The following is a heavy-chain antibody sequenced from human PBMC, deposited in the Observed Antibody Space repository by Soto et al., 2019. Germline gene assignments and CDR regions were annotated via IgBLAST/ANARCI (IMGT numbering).Heavy chain of an antibody. CDR1: GFSLSTSGMR. CDR2: IDWDDDK. J-gene: IGHJ4*02. D-gene: IGHD2-15*01. V-gene: IGHV2-70*04. CDR3: ARMFHCSGGTCPFDY. Sequence: SGPPLVNPTQTLTLTCTFSGFSLSTSGMRVSWIRQPPGKALEWLARIDWDDDKFYNTSLKTRLTISKDSSKNQVVLTMTNMDPVDTATYYCARMFHCSGGTCPFDYWGQGALVTVSS.